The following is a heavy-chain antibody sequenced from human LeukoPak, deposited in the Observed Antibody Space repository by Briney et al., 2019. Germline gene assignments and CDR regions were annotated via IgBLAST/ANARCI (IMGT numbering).Heavy chain of an antibody. CDR2: ISSSGSTI. Sequence: GGSLRLSCAASGFILSSYEMNWVRQAPGKGLEWLSYISSSGSTIYCADSVKGRFTISRDNAKNSLYLQMNSLRAEDTAVYYCAELGITMIGGVWGKGTTVTISS. CDR3: AELGITMIGGV. D-gene: IGHD3-10*02. CDR1: GFILSSYE. J-gene: IGHJ6*04. V-gene: IGHV3-48*03.